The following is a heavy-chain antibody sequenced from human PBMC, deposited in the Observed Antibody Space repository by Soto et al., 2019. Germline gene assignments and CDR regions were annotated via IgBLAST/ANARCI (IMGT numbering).Heavy chain of an antibody. J-gene: IGHJ6*01. CDR2: ISGSGGST. D-gene: IGHD2-2*01. CDR1: GFTFSSYA. CDR3: AKDLGSIVVVPAAMRPGYYYYGMDV. V-gene: IGHV3-23*01. Sequence: GGSLRLSCAASGFTFSSYAMSWVRQAPGKGLEWVSAISGSGGSTYYADSVKGWFTISRDNSKNTLYLQMNSLRAEDTAVYYCAKDLGSIVVVPAAMRPGYYYYGMDVWGQGTTVTVSS.